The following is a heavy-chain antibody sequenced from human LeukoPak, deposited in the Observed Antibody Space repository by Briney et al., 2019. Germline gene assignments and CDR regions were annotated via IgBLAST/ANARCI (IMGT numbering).Heavy chain of an antibody. CDR1: GFTFSSYW. D-gene: IGHD6-19*01. CDR3: ATGQWLVLPFDY. Sequence: PGGSLRLPCAASGFTFSSYWMSWVRQAPGKGLEWIGEINHSGSTNYNPSLKSRVTISVDTSKNQFSLKLSSVTAADTAVYYCATGQWLVLPFDYWGQGTLVTVSS. CDR2: INHSGST. V-gene: IGHV4-34*08. J-gene: IGHJ4*02.